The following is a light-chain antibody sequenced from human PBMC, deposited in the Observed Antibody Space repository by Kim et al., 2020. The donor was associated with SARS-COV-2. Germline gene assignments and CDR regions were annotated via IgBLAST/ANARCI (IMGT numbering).Light chain of an antibody. J-gene: IGLJ3*02. CDR1: SSNIGNNY. CDR2: DNN. Sequence: QSVLTQPPSVSAAPGQKVTISCSGSSSNIGNNYVSWYQHLPGTAPKLLIYDNNKRPSGIPDRFSGSKSGTSATLGITGLQTGDEADYYCGTWDSSLSDWVFGGGTKLTVL. V-gene: IGLV1-51*01. CDR3: GTWDSSLSDWV.